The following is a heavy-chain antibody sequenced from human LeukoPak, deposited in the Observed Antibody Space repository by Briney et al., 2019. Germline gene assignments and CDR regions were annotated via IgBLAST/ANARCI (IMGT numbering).Heavy chain of an antibody. Sequence: APVKVSCKASGYTFTGYYIHWVRQAPGQGLEWMGRINPNSGDTNYAQKFQGRVTMARDTSISTAYIQLSRLRSDDTAVYFCATDYHFPLWGQGTLVSVSS. CDR3: ATDYHFPL. V-gene: IGHV1-2*02. D-gene: IGHD2-2*01. J-gene: IGHJ4*02. CDR2: INPNSGDT. CDR1: GYTFTGYY.